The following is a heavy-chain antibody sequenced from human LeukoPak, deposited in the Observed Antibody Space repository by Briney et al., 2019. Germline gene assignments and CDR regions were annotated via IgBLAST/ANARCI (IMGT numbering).Heavy chain of an antibody. CDR2: IYYSGST. CDR1: GGSISSYY. J-gene: IGHJ5*02. Sequence: SETLSLTCTVSGGSISSYYWSWIRQPPGKGLEWIGYIYYSGSTNYNPSLKSRVTISVDTSKNQFSLKLSSVTAADTAVYYCGGYNWNDANPPADWFDPWGQGTLVTVSS. CDR3: GGYNWNDANPPADWFDP. D-gene: IGHD1-20*01. V-gene: IGHV4-59*01.